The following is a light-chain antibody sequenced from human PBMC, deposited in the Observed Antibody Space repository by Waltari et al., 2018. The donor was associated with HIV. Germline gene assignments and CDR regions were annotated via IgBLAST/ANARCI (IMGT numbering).Light chain of an antibody. V-gene: IGLV1-47*01. CDR3: AAWDVSLRGLV. CDR2: KDN. Sequence: QAALTQPPSASVTPGQRVTLSCSGASATIGRNSVSWFQQVPGTAPHPLIYKDNQRPSGVPDRFSASKSGTSASLAISGLRSEDEADYYCAAWDVSLRGLVFGGGTKLTVL. J-gene: IGLJ2*01. CDR1: SATIGRNS.